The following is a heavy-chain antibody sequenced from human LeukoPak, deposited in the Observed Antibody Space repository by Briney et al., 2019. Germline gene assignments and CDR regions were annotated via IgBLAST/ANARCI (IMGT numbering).Heavy chain of an antibody. Sequence: SETLSLTCSVSGGSISSGSSYWGWIRQPPGKGLEWIGGIYYSGNTYFNPSLKSRVTMSVDTSKNQFSLKLSSVTAADTAVYYCARVRFTVRKENWFDPWGQGTLVTVSS. CDR1: GGSISSGSSY. J-gene: IGHJ5*02. V-gene: IGHV4-39*01. CDR3: ARVRFTVRKENWFDP. D-gene: IGHD4-11*01. CDR2: IYYSGNT.